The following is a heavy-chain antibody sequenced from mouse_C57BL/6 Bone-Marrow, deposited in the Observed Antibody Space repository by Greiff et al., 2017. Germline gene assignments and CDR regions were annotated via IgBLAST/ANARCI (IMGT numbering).Heavy chain of an antibody. J-gene: IGHJ4*01. Sequence: QVQLQQPGAELVKPGASVKLSCKASGYTFTSYWMHWVKQRPGQGLEWIGMIHPNSGSTNYNEKFKSKATLTVDKSSSTAYMQLSSLTSEDSAVYYCARLGGSSPYAMDYWGQGTSVTVSS. CDR3: ARLGGSSPYAMDY. CDR2: IHPNSGST. CDR1: GYTFTSYW. V-gene: IGHV1-64*01. D-gene: IGHD1-1*01.